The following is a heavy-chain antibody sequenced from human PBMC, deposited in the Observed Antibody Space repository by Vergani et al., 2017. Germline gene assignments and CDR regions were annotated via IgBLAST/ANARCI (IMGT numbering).Heavy chain of an antibody. V-gene: IGHV4-34*01. D-gene: IGHD6-13*01. J-gene: IGHJ5*02. CDR3: AREPYSSSFFDP. CDR1: GGSFSGYY. Sequence: QVQLQQWGAGLLKPSETLSLTCAVYGGSFSGYYWSWIRQPPGKGLEWIGEINHSGSTNYNPSLKSRVTISVDKSKNQFSLKLSSVTAADTAVYYCAREPYSSSFFDPWGQGTLVTVSS. CDR2: INHSGST.